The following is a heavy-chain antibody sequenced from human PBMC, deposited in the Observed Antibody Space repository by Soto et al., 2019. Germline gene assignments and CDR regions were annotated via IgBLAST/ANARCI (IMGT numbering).Heavy chain of an antibody. Sequence: QVQLQQWGAGLLKPSETLSLTCAVYGGSFSGYYWSWIRQPPGKGLEWIGEINDSGSTNYNPYLKSRGTISVDTSKNQFSLKLSSVTAADTAVNYCGVAGSYDRDALDIWGQGTMVTVSS. CDR3: GVAGSYDRDALDI. CDR2: INDSGST. D-gene: IGHD3-16*01. J-gene: IGHJ3*02. CDR1: GGSFSGYY. V-gene: IGHV4-34*01.